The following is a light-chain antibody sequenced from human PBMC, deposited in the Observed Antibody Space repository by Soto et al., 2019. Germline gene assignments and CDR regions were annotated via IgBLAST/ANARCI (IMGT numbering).Light chain of an antibody. CDR1: QSISTR. Sequence: DIQMTQSPSTLSASVGDIVTITCRASQSISTRLAWYQQKPGKAPKLLIYDASSLQSGVPLRFSGSGSGTDFTLTISSLQPDDFATYYCHQYSSNSETFGQGTKVDIK. J-gene: IGKJ1*01. CDR2: DAS. V-gene: IGKV1-5*01. CDR3: HQYSSNSET.